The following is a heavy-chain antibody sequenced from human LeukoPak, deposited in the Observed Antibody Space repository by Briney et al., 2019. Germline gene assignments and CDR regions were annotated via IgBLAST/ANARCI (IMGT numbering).Heavy chain of an antibody. J-gene: IGHJ4*02. V-gene: IGHV3-23*01. CDR1: GFTFSSYG. Sequence: GGSLRLSCAASGFTFSSYGMGWVRQAPGKGLEWVSSISGGGETTYYADSVKGRFTISRDNSKNTLYLQMNSLRAEDTAVYYCAKDRATYYYGSGSYPLWGQGTLVTVSS. D-gene: IGHD3-10*01. CDR2: ISGGGETT. CDR3: AKDRATYYYGSGSYPL.